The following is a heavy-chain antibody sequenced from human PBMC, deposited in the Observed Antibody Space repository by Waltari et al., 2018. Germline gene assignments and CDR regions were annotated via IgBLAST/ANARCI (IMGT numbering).Heavy chain of an antibody. D-gene: IGHD1-7*01. CDR1: GFTFSSYG. Sequence: QVQLVESGGGVVQPGGSLRLSCAASGFTFSSYGMHWVRQAPGRGREWVALLRYDVSNKYYADSVKGRFTISRDNSKNTLYLQMNSLRAEDTAVYYCAKDSIILELRALTFFDYWGQGTLVTVSS. CDR3: AKDSIILELRALTFFDY. V-gene: IGHV3-30*02. J-gene: IGHJ4*02. CDR2: LRYDVSNK.